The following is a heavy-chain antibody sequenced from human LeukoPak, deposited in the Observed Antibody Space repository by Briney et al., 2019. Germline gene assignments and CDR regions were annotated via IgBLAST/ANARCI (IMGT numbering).Heavy chain of an antibody. Sequence: GGSLRLSCAASEFTVSSNYMSWVRQAPGKGLEWVSVIYSGGSTYYADSVKGRFTISRDNSKNTLYLQMNSLRAEDTAVYYCARASDDFWSGYDYWGQGTLVTVSS. CDR1: EFTVSSNY. D-gene: IGHD3-3*01. V-gene: IGHV3-53*01. J-gene: IGHJ4*02. CDR3: ARASDDFWSGYDY. CDR2: IYSGGST.